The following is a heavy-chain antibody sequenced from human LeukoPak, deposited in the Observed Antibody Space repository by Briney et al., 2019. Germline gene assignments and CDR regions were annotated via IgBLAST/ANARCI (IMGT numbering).Heavy chain of an antibody. CDR1: GFTFSSYG. V-gene: IGHV3-33*03. CDR2: IWYDGSNK. CDR3: AKGKDSVAGATNDY. J-gene: IGHJ4*02. D-gene: IGHD6-19*01. Sequence: GGSLRLSCAASGFTFSSYGMHCLRQAPGKGLEWVAVIWYDGSNKHYADSVKGRFTISRDNAKNSLYSQMNSLRAEDTAVYYCAKGKDSVAGATNDYWGQGTLVTVSS.